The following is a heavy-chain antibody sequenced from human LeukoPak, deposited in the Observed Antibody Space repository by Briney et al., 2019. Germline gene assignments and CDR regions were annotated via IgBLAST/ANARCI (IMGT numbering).Heavy chain of an antibody. Sequence: GGSLGLSCAASGXTFSSYSMNWVRQAPGKGLEWVSSISSSSSYIYYADSVKGRFTISRDNAKNSLYLQMNSLRAEDTAVYYCASGVAVAGDYFDYWGQGTLVTVSS. V-gene: IGHV3-21*01. CDR1: GXTFSSYS. CDR3: ASGVAVAGDYFDY. CDR2: ISSSSSYI. J-gene: IGHJ4*02. D-gene: IGHD6-19*01.